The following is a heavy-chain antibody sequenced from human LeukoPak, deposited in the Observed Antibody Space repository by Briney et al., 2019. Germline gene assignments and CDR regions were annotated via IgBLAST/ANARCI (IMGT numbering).Heavy chain of an antibody. CDR3: ATSLSWYWFDY. J-gene: IGHJ4*02. V-gene: IGHV1-24*01. CDR1: GYTLTELS. D-gene: IGHD6-13*01. Sequence: GASVKVSCKVSGYTLTELSMHWVRQAPGKGLEWMGGFDPEDGETIYAQKFQGRVTTTEDTSTDTAYMELSSLRSEDTAVYYCATSLSWYWFDYWGQGTLVTVSS. CDR2: FDPEDGET.